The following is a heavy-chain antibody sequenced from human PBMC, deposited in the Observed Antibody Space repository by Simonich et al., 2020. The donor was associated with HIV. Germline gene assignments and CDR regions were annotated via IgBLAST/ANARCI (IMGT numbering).Heavy chain of an antibody. Sequence: EVQLVESGGGLVQSGVSLRLSCAASGFTFSRYWMHWVGQVPGKGWGEWEHIKRDGISTTNADSVKGRFTISRDNAKGTLYLQMNSLRAEDTAVYYCARVGDSSGYRSDAFDIWGQGTTVTV. CDR2: IKRDGIST. J-gene: IGHJ3*02. D-gene: IGHD3-22*01. CDR3: ARVGDSSGYRSDAFDI. CDR1: GFTFSRYW. V-gene: IGHV3-74*01.